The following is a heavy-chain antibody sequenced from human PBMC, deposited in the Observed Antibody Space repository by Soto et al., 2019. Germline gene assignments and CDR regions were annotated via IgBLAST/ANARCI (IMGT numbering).Heavy chain of an antibody. D-gene: IGHD2-15*01. Sequence: SATLSLTCTVSGGSISSYYWSWIRQPPGKGLEWIGYIYYSGSTNYNPSLKSRVTISVDTSKNQFSLKLSSVTAADTAVYYCARGPGYCSGGSCYYNAFDIWGQGTMVTVSS. CDR3: ARGPGYCSGGSCYYNAFDI. J-gene: IGHJ3*02. CDR2: IYYSGST. CDR1: GGSISSYY. V-gene: IGHV4-59*01.